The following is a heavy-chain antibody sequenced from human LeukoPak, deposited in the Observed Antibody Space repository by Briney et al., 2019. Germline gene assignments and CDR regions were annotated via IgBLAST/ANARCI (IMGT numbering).Heavy chain of an antibody. Sequence: GGSLRLSCAASGFTFRSYEMNWGRQAPGKGLEWVSTIRSNGDTSYNADSVRGRFVISRDNSKNALFLQMNSLRVEDTAIYYCAKGQELDDGVFDSWGQGTLVTVSS. V-gene: IGHV3-23*01. D-gene: IGHD1-1*01. CDR2: IRSNGDTS. CDR3: AKGQELDDGVFDS. J-gene: IGHJ4*02. CDR1: GFTFRSYE.